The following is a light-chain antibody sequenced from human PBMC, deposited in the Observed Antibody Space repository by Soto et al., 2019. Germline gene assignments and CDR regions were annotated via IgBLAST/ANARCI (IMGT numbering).Light chain of an antibody. J-gene: IGKJ4*01. CDR2: AAS. CDR1: QSIANC. Sequence: IQMTQSPSSLSASVGDRVTITCRASQSIANCVNWYQQKPGKAPELLIYAASTLQSGVPSRFSGSGSGTDFTLTISSLQPEDSAAYYCQQRHSSPLTFGGGTKVDIK. CDR3: QQRHSSPLT. V-gene: IGKV1-39*01.